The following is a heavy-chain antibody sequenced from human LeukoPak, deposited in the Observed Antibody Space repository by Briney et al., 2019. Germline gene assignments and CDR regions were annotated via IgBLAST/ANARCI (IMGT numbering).Heavy chain of an antibody. D-gene: IGHD4-17*01. CDR1: GFTFSSYG. J-gene: IGHJ3*02. V-gene: IGHV3-21*06. Sequence: GGSLRLSCAASGFTFSSYGMHWVRQAPGKGLEWVSSISSRSNYIYYADSVKGRFTISRDNAKNSLYLQMNSLRAEDTAVYYCARGGLDDDGDYPDAFDIWGQGTMVTVSS. CDR2: ISSRSNYI. CDR3: ARGGLDDDGDYPDAFDI.